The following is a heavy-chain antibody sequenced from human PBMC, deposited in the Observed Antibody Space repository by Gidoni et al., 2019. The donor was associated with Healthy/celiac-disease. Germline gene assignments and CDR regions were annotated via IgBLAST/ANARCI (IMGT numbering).Heavy chain of an antibody. V-gene: IGHV4-4*02. CDR1: GGSISSSNW. D-gene: IGHD4-17*01. CDR3: ARVRGPARVMTTVTGGDAFDI. CDR2: IYHSGST. J-gene: IGHJ3*02. Sequence: QVQLQESGPGLVKPAGTLSLTCAVSGGSISSSNWWRWVRQPPGKGLEWIGEIYHSGSTNYNPSLTSRVTISVDKSKNQFSLKLSSVTAADPAVYYCARVRGPARVMTTVTGGDAFDIWGQGTMVTVSS.